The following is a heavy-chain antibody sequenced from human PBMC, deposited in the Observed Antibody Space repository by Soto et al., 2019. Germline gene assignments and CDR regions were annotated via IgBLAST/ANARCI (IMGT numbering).Heavy chain of an antibody. Sequence: SETLSLTCAVSGGSISSGGYSWSWIRQPPGKGLEWIGYIYHSGSTYYNPSLKSRVTISVDRSNNQFSLKLRSVTAADTAVYYCARGMAEEQIFYYFDYWGQGALVTVSS. D-gene: IGHD3-9*01. CDR3: ARGMAEEQIFYYFDY. CDR1: GGSISSGGYS. CDR2: IYHSGST. V-gene: IGHV4-30-2*01. J-gene: IGHJ4*02.